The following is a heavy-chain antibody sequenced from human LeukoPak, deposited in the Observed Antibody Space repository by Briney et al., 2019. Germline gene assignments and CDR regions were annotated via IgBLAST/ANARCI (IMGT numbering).Heavy chain of an antibody. D-gene: IGHD3-22*01. Sequence: GGSLRLSCAASGFTFSGSDMVWVRQAPGKGLEWVSAISGSGGSTYYADSVKGRFTISRDNSKNTLYLQMNRLRAEDTAVYYCAKLYYDLYYFDYWGQGTLVTVSS. CDR3: AKLYYDLYYFDY. CDR1: GFTFSGSD. CDR2: ISGSGGST. V-gene: IGHV3-23*01. J-gene: IGHJ4*02.